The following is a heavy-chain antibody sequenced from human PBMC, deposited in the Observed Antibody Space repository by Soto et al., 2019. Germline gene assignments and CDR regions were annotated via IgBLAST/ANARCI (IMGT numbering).Heavy chain of an antibody. CDR1: GYTFTDYN. CDR2: INPNSGAT. V-gene: IGHV1-2*02. CDR3: AKDQGGYMVSGMDV. D-gene: IGHD2-2*02. Sequence: QVQLVQSRAEVKKPGASVNVSCKASGYTFTDYNIYWLRQAPGHGLEWMGWINPNSGATNYAHNFQGRVTMTRDTSIRAAYMELSRLSSDDKAVYYCAKDQGGYMVSGMDVWGQGTTVTVSS. J-gene: IGHJ6*02.